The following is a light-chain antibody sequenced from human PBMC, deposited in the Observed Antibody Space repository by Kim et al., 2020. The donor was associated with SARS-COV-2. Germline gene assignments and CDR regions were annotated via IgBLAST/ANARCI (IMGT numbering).Light chain of an antibody. CDR1: KLGDKY. CDR3: QACDSSTAV. Sequence: SYELTQPPSVSVSPGQTASITCSGDKLGDKYACWYQQKPGQSPVMVIYQDSKRPSGIPERFSGSNSGNTATLTISGTQAMDEADYYCQACDSSTAVFGVGTKLTVL. J-gene: IGLJ3*02. V-gene: IGLV3-1*01. CDR2: QDS.